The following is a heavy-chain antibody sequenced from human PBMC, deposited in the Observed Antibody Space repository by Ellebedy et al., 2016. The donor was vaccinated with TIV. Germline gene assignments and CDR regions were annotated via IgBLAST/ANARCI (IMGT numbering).Heavy chain of an antibody. J-gene: IGHJ4*02. CDR2: INSDGSST. Sequence: GESLKISXAASGFTFSSYWMHWVRQVPGKGLVWVSRINSDGSSTSYADSVKGRFTISRDNARNTLYLQMNSLRADDTAVYYCARDRNGGYSDYWGQGTLVTVSS. D-gene: IGHD5-12*01. V-gene: IGHV3-74*01. CDR3: ARDRNGGYSDY. CDR1: GFTFSSYW.